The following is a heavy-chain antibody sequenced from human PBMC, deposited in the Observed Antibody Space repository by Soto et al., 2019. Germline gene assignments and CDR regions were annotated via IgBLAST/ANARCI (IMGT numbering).Heavy chain of an antibody. CDR3: ARDLEYSSGWREWFDP. CDR1: GFTFSSYA. J-gene: IGHJ5*02. Sequence: GGSLRLSCAASGFTFSSYAMHWVRQAPGKGLEWVAVISYDGSNKYYADSVKGRFTISRDNSKNTLYLQMNSLRAEDTAVYYCARDLEYSSGWREWFDPWGQGTLVTVSS. V-gene: IGHV3-30-3*01. CDR2: ISYDGSNK. D-gene: IGHD6-19*01.